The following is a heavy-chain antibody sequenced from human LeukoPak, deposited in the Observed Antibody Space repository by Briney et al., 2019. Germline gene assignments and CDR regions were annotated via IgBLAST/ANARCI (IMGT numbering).Heavy chain of an antibody. J-gene: IGHJ2*01. Sequence: GGSLRLSCAASGFTLSNYAMSWVRQGPGKGPEWVAGISYSSGSMYYLDSVKGRFTISRDNSRNTLYLQMNSLRAEDTAVYYCAKDVLRLNYGYFDLWGRGTLVSVSS. CDR1: GFTLSNYA. CDR2: ISYSSGSM. D-gene: IGHD3-16*01. V-gene: IGHV3-23*01. CDR3: AKDVLRLNYGYFDL.